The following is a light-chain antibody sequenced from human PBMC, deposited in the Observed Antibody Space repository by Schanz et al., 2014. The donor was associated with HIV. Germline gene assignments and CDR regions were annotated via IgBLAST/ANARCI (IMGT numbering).Light chain of an antibody. CDR1: SSDVGNYNL. J-gene: IGLJ2*01. V-gene: IGLV2-14*02. Sequence: QSALTQPASVSGSPGQSITISCTGTSSDVGNYNLVSWYQQHPGKAPKLMIYDVSNRPSGVSDRFSGSKSGNTASLTISGLRTEDEADYYCASWDGGLSVVFGGGTKLTVL. CDR3: ASWDGGLSVV. CDR2: DVS.